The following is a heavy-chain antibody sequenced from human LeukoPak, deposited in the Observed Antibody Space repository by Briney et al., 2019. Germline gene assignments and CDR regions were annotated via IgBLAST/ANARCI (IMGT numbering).Heavy chain of an antibody. CDR2: ISDSGGDT. D-gene: IGHD1-26*01. J-gene: IGHJ6*02. CDR3: VKDRGGSPFYGMDV. Sequence: GGSLRLSCAASGFTFSNYVVNWVRQAPGKGLEWVSAISDSGGDTYYADSVKGRFTISRDDSKNTLYLQMNSLRAEDTAVYYCVKDRGGSPFYGMDVWGQGTTVTVSS. CDR1: GFTFSNYV. V-gene: IGHV3-23*01.